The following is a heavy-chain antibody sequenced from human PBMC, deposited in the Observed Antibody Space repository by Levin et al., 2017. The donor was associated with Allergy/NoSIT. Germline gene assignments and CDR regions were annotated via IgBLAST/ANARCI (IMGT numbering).Heavy chain of an antibody. V-gene: IGHV3-49*04. CDR1: GFTFGDYA. CDR2: IRNKAHGGTT. CDR3: ARGGPPNYDYNWGSYRDGYFDY. D-gene: IGHD3-16*02. Sequence: GESLKISCPGSGFTFGDYAMSWVRQAPGKGLEWVGFIRNKAHGGTTEYAASVKGRLTISRDDSKSIAYLQMNSLKTEDTAVYFCARGGPPNYDYNWGSYRDGYFDYWGQGTLVTASS. J-gene: IGHJ4*02.